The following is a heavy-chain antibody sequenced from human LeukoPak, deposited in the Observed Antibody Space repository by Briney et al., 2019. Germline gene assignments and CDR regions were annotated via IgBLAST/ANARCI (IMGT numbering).Heavy chain of an antibody. CDR2: INHSGST. Sequence: LRLSCAASGFTFSAYEMNWIRQPPGKGLEWIGEINHSGSTNYDPSLKSRVTISVDTSKNQFSLKLSSVTAADTAVYYCASRMGSGFDYWGQGTLVTVSS. CDR3: ASRMGSGFDY. D-gene: IGHD6-19*01. CDR1: GFTFSAYE. J-gene: IGHJ4*02. V-gene: IGHV4-34*01.